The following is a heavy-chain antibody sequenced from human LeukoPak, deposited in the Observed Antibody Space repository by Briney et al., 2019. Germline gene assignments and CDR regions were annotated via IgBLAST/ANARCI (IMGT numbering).Heavy chain of an antibody. J-gene: IGHJ4*02. CDR3: AREVISTPSYFDY. V-gene: IGHV3-64*04. CDR1: GFTFSSYA. CDR2: ISSNGGST. Sequence: GGYLRLSCSASGFTFSSYAMHWVRQAPGKGLEYVSAISSNGGSTYYADSVKGRFTMSRDSSKNTLYLQMNSLGADDTAVYYCAREVISTPSYFDYWGQGILVTVSS. D-gene: IGHD2-2*01.